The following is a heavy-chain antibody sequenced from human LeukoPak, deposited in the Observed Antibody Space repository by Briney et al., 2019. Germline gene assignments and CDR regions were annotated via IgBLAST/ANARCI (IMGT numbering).Heavy chain of an antibody. CDR2: INHSGST. CDR3: ARGSRSAYYDFWSGSLDY. Sequence: SETLSLTCAVYGGSFSGYYWSWIRQPPGKGLEWIGEINHSGSTNHNPSLKSRVTISVDTSKNQFSLKLSSVTAADTAVYYCARGSRSAYYDFWSGSLDYWGQGTLVTVSS. D-gene: IGHD3-3*01. V-gene: IGHV4-34*01. CDR1: GGSFSGYY. J-gene: IGHJ4*02.